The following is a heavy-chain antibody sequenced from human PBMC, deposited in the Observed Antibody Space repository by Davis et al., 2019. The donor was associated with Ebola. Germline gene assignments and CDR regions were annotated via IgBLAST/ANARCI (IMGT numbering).Heavy chain of an antibody. Sequence: GESLKISCAASGFTFSSYWMSWVRQAPGKGLEWVANIKQDGSEKYYADSVKGRFTISRDNSKNTLYLQMNSLRAEDTAVYYCARDFDEFDYWGQGTLVTVSS. CDR3: ARDFDEFDY. CDR2: IKQDGSEK. CDR1: GFTFSSYW. V-gene: IGHV3-7*01. J-gene: IGHJ4*02.